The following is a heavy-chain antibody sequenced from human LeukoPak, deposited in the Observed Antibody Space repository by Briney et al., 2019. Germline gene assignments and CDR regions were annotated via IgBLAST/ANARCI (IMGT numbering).Heavy chain of an antibody. CDR1: GGSFSGYY. D-gene: IGHD3-22*01. J-gene: IGHJ4*02. V-gene: IGHV4-34*01. CDR2: INHSGST. Sequence: SETLSLTCAVYGGSFSGYYWSLLRQPPGKGLEWIGEINHSGSTNYNPSLKSRVTISVDTSKNQFSLKLSSVTAADTAVYYCASAGGYDSSRASYWGQGTLVTVSS. CDR3: ASAGGYDSSRASY.